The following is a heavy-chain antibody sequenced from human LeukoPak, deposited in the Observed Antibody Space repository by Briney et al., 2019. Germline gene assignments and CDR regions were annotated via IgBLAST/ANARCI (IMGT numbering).Heavy chain of an antibody. CDR2: INHRGST. D-gene: IGHD5-12*01. Sequence: MPSETLSLTCAVYGGSFSGYYWSGIRQPPGKGVEWIGEINHRGSTNYNPPLKSRVNISVDTSKNQFPLKLSSVTAADTAVYYCAREGSGYDLGDYWGQGTLVTVSS. J-gene: IGHJ4*02. CDR1: GGSFSGYY. V-gene: IGHV4-34*01. CDR3: AREGSGYDLGDY.